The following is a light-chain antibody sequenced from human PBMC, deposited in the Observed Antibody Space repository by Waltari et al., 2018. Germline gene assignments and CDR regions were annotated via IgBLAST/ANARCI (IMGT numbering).Light chain of an antibody. CDR1: NRDIGGYNF. V-gene: IGLV2-14*03. Sequence: QSALSQQPASVSGFPGQSITISCTGGNRDIGGYNFVAWHQQHPGKVPNLIIYDVSYRPSGVSSRFSGSKSGNTASLTISGLQAEDEADYYCSSYANSNTLLFGGGTKLAVL. CDR2: DVS. J-gene: IGLJ2*01. CDR3: SSYANSNTLL.